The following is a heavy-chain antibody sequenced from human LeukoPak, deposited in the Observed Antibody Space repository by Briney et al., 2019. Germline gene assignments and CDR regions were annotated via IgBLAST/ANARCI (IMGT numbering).Heavy chain of an antibody. CDR2: INAYNGNT. CDR1: GYTFTSYG. Sequence: AASVKVSCKASGYTFTSYGINWVRQAPGQGLEWMGWINAYNGNTNYAQRLQGRVTMTTDTSTNTVNMELRSLTADDTAVYYCARDGGQIQRWSPLMDVWGKGTTVSVSS. CDR3: ARDGGQIQRWSPLMDV. V-gene: IGHV1-18*01. J-gene: IGHJ6*03. D-gene: IGHD5-18*01.